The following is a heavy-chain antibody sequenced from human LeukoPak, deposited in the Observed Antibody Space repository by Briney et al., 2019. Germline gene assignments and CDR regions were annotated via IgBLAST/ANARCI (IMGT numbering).Heavy chain of an antibody. CDR1: EYTFSVYH. Sequence: ASVKVSCKASEYTFSVYHIHWVRLAPGQGLEYMGWINPNSGDTNHAQNFQGRVTLTRDTSISTAYMELSSLRSDDSALYYCAGEYCSGGTCRQGFDYWGQGTLVTVSS. D-gene: IGHD2-15*01. J-gene: IGHJ4*02. V-gene: IGHV1-2*02. CDR3: AGEYCSGGTCRQGFDY. CDR2: INPNSGDT.